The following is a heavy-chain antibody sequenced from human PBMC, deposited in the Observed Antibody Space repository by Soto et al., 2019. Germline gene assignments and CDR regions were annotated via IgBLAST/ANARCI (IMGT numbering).Heavy chain of an antibody. V-gene: IGHV4-4*02. CDR1: GGSISSSNW. Sequence: SETLSLTCAVSGGSISSSNWWSWVRQPPGKGLEWIGEIYHSGSTNYNPSLKSRVTISVDKSKNQFSLKLSSVTAADTAVYYCARAGPLDYYDSSGYYFDYWGQGTLVT. CDR2: IYHSGST. D-gene: IGHD3-22*01. J-gene: IGHJ4*02. CDR3: ARAGPLDYYDSSGYYFDY.